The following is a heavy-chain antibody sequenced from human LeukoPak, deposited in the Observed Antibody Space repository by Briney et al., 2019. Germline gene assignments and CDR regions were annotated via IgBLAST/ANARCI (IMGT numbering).Heavy chain of an antibody. CDR3: AKDQYRRRGYMDV. Sequence: GGSLRLSCAASGFTFSSYAMSWVRQAPGKGLEWVSAISGSGGSTYYADSAKGRFTISRDNSKNTLYLQMNSLRAEDTAVYYCAKDQYRRRGYMDVWGKGTTVTVSS. CDR1: GFTFSSYA. V-gene: IGHV3-23*01. D-gene: IGHD2-2*01. CDR2: ISGSGGST. J-gene: IGHJ6*03.